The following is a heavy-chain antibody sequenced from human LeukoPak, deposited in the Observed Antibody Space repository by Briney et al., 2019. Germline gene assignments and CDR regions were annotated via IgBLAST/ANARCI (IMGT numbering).Heavy chain of an antibody. CDR2: MGYDGNNK. V-gene: IGHV3-30*02. J-gene: IGHJ4*02. Sequence: HPGGSLRLSCEASGFSFSSYGMHWVRQAPGKGLEWVAFMGYDGNNKYYADSVKGRFTISRDNSKNTLYLQMNSLRAEDTAVYYCAKDGLTGGRYLEWLLLDSGSYYFDYWGQGTLVTVSS. CDR1: GFSFSSYG. D-gene: IGHD3-3*01. CDR3: AKDGLTGGRYLEWLLLDSGSYYFDY.